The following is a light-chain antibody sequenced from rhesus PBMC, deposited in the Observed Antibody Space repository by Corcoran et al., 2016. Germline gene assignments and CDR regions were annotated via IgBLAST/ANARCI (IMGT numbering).Light chain of an antibody. CDR3: QHYYDNPWT. CDR2: AAS. Sequence: DIQMTQSPSALSASVGDRVTISCRASQNIYSNLAWYQQKPGKAPKLLIYAASSLQTGIPSRFSGSGSGTDFTLTISSLQPEYSAAYYCQHYYDNPWTFGQGTKVEIK. J-gene: IGKJ1*01. CDR1: QNIYSN. V-gene: IGKV1S12*01.